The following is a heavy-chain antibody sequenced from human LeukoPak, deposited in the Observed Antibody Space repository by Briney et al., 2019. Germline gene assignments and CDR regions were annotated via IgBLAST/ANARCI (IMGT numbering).Heavy chain of an antibody. J-gene: IGHJ4*02. CDR1: GFTFSSYA. V-gene: IGHV3-23*01. Sequence: GGSLRLSCAASGFTFSSYAIYWVRQAPGKGLEWVSDIGGSGDSTYYADSVKGRFTISRDNSKNTLYLQMNSLRGEDTAIYYCARHSTFGYFFDYWGQGTLVTVSS. D-gene: IGHD2-2*01. CDR3: ARHSTFGYFFDY. CDR2: IGGSGDST.